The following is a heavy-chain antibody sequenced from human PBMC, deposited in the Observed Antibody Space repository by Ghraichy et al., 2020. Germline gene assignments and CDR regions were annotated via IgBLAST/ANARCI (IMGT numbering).Heavy chain of an antibody. J-gene: IGHJ2*01. Sequence: GSLNISCAASGFTFSSYAMSWVRQAPGKGLEWVSAISGSGGSTYYADSVKGRFTISRDNSKNTLYLQMNSLRAEDTAVYYCAKGTAALGSWYFDLWGRGTLVTVSS. V-gene: IGHV3-23*01. D-gene: IGHD6-6*01. CDR3: AKGTAALGSWYFDL. CDR1: GFTFSSYA. CDR2: ISGSGGST.